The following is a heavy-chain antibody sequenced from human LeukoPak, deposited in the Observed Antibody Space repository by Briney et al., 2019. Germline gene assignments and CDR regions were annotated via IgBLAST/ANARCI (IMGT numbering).Heavy chain of an antibody. V-gene: IGHV4-61*02. CDR2: IYTSGST. CDR3: ARDRAAALNWFDP. CDR1: GGSISSGSYY. D-gene: IGHD6-13*01. J-gene: IGHJ5*02. Sequence: SETLSLTCTVSGGSISSGSYYWSWVRQPAGKGLEWIVRIYTSGSTNYNPSLKSRVTISVDTSKNQFSLKLSSVTAADTAVYLCARDRAAALNWFDPWGQGTLVTVSS.